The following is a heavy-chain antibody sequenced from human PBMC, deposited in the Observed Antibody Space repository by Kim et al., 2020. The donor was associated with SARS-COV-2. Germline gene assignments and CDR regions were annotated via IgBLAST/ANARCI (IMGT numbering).Heavy chain of an antibody. CDR1: GFTFSSYG. V-gene: IGHV3-30*18. CDR3: AKEKQWLVVDY. J-gene: IGHJ4*02. D-gene: IGHD6-19*01. Sequence: GGSLRLSCTASGFTFSSYGMHWVRQAPGKGLEWGAGISHDGRNKDYADSLKGRFTISRDNSKNTLYLHMDSLRPEDTGIYYCAKEKQWLVVDYWGQGTLVTVSS. CDR2: ISHDGRNK.